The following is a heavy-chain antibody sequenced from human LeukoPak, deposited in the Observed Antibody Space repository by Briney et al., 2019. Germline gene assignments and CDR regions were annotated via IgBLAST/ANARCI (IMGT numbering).Heavy chain of an antibody. D-gene: IGHD3-22*01. CDR2: INPNSGGT. V-gene: IGHV1-2*06. Sequence: GASVKVSCKASGYTFTGYYMHWVRQAPGQGLEWMGRINPNSGGTNYAQKFQGRVTMTEDTSTDTAYMELSSLRSEDTAVYYCATADHIYYYDSSERTTYIDYWGQGTLVTVSS. CDR1: GYTFTGYY. J-gene: IGHJ4*02. CDR3: ATADHIYYYDSSERTTYIDY.